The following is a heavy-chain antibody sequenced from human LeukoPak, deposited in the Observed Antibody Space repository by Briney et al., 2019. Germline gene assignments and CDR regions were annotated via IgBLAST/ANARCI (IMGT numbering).Heavy chain of an antibody. J-gene: IGHJ6*02. D-gene: IGHD2-2*02. Sequence: SETLSLTCTVSGGSITSSIDYWGWVRQPPGKGLEWIATIYYSTSTQYNPSLKSRVTMSVDTSKNQFSLKLSSMTAADTAVYYCARHQCSGTRCYNFYYYGMDVWGQGTTVTVSS. V-gene: IGHV4-39*01. CDR2: IYYSTST. CDR1: GGSITSSIDY. CDR3: ARHQCSGTRCYNFYYYGMDV.